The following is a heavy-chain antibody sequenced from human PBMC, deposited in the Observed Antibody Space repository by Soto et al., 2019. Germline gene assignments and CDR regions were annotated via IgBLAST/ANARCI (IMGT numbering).Heavy chain of an antibody. D-gene: IGHD6-19*01. CDR1: GFTFSDAW. Sequence: EVQLVESGGGLVQPGGSLRLSCVASGFTFSDAWMHWVRQAPGKGLVWVSRVNEWGTDSNYADSVKGRFTISRDNARNTVYLQMNGLRVEDTAAYYCARVAVVTRGIDSWGQGTLVTVSS. J-gene: IGHJ4*02. V-gene: IGHV3-74*01. CDR3: ARVAVVTRGIDS. CDR2: VNEWGTDS.